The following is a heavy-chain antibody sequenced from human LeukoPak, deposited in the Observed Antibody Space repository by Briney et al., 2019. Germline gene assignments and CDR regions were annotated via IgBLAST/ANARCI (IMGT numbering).Heavy chain of an antibody. CDR1: GLTFRSYS. J-gene: IGHJ3*02. CDR2: ISSSSNYI. V-gene: IGHV3-21*01. D-gene: IGHD4-17*01. Sequence: PGESLRLSCAASGLTFRSYSMNWVRQAPGKGLGWVSSISSSSNYIYYADSVKGRFTISRDNAKNSLYLQMNSLRAEDTAVYYCARSDYGDVDAFDIWGQGTMVTVSS. CDR3: ARSDYGDVDAFDI.